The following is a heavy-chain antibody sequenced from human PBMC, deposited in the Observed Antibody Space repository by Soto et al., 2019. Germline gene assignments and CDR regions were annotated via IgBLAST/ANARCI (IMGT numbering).Heavy chain of an antibody. Sequence: GGSLRLSCAASGFTFSSYAMSWVRQAPGKGLEWVSAISGSGGSTYYADSVKGRFTISRDNSKNTLYLQMNSLRAEDTAVYYCAKDLGLVVVAASPFDYWGQGTLVTVSS. CDR1: GFTFSSYA. CDR3: AKDLGLVVVAASPFDY. J-gene: IGHJ4*02. V-gene: IGHV3-23*01. CDR2: ISGSGGST. D-gene: IGHD2-15*01.